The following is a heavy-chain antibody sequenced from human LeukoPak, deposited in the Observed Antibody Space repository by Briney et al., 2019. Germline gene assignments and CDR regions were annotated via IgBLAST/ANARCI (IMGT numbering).Heavy chain of an antibody. CDR3: ARTEESGYSYRYFGYYYYMDV. V-gene: IGHV4-59*02. D-gene: IGHD5-18*01. J-gene: IGHJ6*03. Sequence: SETLSLTCTVSGGSVNYYFWSWIRQPPGKGLEWIGYIYYSGSTHYNPSLKSRVTISVDTSKNQFSLKLSSVTAADTAVYYCARTEESGYSYRYFGYYYYMDVWGKGTTVTVSS. CDR1: GGSVNYYF. CDR2: IYYSGST.